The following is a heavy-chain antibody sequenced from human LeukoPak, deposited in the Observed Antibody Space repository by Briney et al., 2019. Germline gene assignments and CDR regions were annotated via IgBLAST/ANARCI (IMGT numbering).Heavy chain of an antibody. CDR1: GGSISSGGYS. Sequence: SETLSLTCAVSGGSISSGGYSWSWIRQPPGKGLEGIGYIYHSGSTYYNPSLKSRVTISVDRSKNQFSLKLSSVTAADTAVYYCARDTGGSGFDALDIWGQGTMVTVSS. CDR2: IYHSGST. CDR3: ARDTGGSGFDALDI. J-gene: IGHJ3*02. D-gene: IGHD3-22*01. V-gene: IGHV4-30-2*01.